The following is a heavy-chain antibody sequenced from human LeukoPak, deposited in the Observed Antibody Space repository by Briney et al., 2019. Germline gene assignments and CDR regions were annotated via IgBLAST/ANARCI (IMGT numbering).Heavy chain of an antibody. CDR1: GFTLSNYW. J-gene: IGHJ6*02. CDR3: ARDAATTVAPYGLDV. CDR2: INADGSSA. V-gene: IGHV3-74*01. D-gene: IGHD4-23*01. Sequence: GGSLRLSCAASGFTLSNYWMHWVRQAPGKGLVWVSRINADGSSASYADSMKGRFTVSRDNSKNTLYLQLNSLRFDDTALYYCARDAATTVAPYGLDVWGQGATVTVSS.